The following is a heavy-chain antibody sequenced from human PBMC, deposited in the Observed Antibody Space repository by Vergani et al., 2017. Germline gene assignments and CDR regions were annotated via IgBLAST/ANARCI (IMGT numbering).Heavy chain of an antibody. J-gene: IGHJ4*02. D-gene: IGHD3-10*01. V-gene: IGHV4-59*01. CDR2: IYTSGST. CDR1: GGSISSYY. CDR3: ARDSHYYGSGSDY. Sequence: QVQLQESGPGLVKPSETLSLTCTVSGGSISSYYWSWIRQPPGKGLEWIGYIYTSGSTNYNPSLKSRVTISVDTSKNQFSLKLSSVTAADTAVYYCARDSHYYGSGSDYWGQGTLVTVSS.